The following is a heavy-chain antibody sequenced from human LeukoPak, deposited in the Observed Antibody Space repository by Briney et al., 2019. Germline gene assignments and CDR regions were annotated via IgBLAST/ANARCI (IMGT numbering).Heavy chain of an antibody. CDR2: ISAYNGNT. CDR1: GYTFTSYG. V-gene: IGHV1-18*01. D-gene: IGHD5-12*01. CDR3: ARDDALVATGSFDY. Sequence: ASVKVSCKASGYTFTSYGINWVRQAPGQGLEWMGWISAYNGNTNYAQKLQGRVTMTTDTSTSTAYMELRSLRSDDTAVYYCARDDALVATGSFDYWREGPLLSVPS. J-gene: IGHJ4*02.